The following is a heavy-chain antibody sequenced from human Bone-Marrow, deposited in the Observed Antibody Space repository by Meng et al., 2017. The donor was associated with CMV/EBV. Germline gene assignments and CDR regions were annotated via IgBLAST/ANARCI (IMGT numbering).Heavy chain of an antibody. CDR1: GGSMRSSGW. V-gene: IGHV4-4*02. CDR3: ARVRCSGGSCFYFDF. CDR2: ISHGEDT. D-gene: IGHD2-15*01. J-gene: IGHJ4*02. Sequence: SGGSMRSSGWGTWVRQPPGEGLGWIGEISHGEDTNYSPSLKSRVTISMDKSKRHFSLRVNSVTAADTAVYYCARVRCSGGSCFYFDFWGQGTLVTVSS.